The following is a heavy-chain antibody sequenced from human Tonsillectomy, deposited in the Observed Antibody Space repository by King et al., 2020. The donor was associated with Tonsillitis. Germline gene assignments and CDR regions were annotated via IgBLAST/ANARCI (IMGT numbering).Heavy chain of an antibody. J-gene: IGHJ4*02. V-gene: IGHV3-49*04. Sequence: VQLVESGGGLARPGRSLRLSCTASGFTFGDHAMNWVRQAPGKGLEWVGFIRSKANGGATEYAASVKGRFSISRDDSKSIAYLQMNSLKTEDTAVYYCTREDTSGTTLFFDYWGQGTLVTVSS. CDR1: GFTFGDHA. CDR2: IRSKANGGAT. D-gene: IGHD1-1*01. CDR3: TREDTSGTTLFFDY.